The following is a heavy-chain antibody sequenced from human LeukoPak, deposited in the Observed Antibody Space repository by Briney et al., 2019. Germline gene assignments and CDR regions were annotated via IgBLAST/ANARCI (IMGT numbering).Heavy chain of an antibody. CDR1: GYTFTSYA. D-gene: IGHD3-10*01. V-gene: IGHV1-3*01. Sequence: ASVKVSCKASGYTFTSYAMHWVRQAPGQRLEWMGWINAGNGNTKYSQKFQGRVTITRDTSASTAYMELSSLRSEDTAVYYCARGAPLGSTMVRGATYYYYGMDVWGKGTTVTVPS. CDR2: INAGNGNT. J-gene: IGHJ6*04. CDR3: ARGAPLGSTMVRGATYYYYGMDV.